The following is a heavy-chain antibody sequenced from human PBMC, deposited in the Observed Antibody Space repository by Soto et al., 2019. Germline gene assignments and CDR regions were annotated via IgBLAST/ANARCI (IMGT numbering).Heavy chain of an antibody. J-gene: IGHJ6*02. V-gene: IGHV3-23*01. CDR3: ETYKSGRDYYGLDV. Sequence: EVQVLESGGDLVQPGGSLRLSCVVSGLTFSSYVMSWVRQAPGKGLDWVSAISGRGGTTYYADSVKGRFTISRDNFRNTLYLQMNSLRAEDTAVYYCETYKSGRDYYGLDVRGQGTAVTVSS. D-gene: IGHD1-20*01. CDR2: ISGRGGTT. CDR1: GLTFSSYV.